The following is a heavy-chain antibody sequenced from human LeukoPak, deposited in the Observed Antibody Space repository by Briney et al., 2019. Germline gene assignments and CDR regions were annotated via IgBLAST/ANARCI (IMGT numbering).Heavy chain of an antibody. V-gene: IGHV3-30*02. CDR3: AKSWSGYYHYYMDV. CDR2: IRNDGTNK. J-gene: IGHJ6*03. D-gene: IGHD3-3*01. CDR1: GFTFSTYA. Sequence: GGSLRLSCATSGFTFSTYAMHWVRQAPGKGLEWVASIRNDGTNKNHVDSVKGRFTISRDNSKNTLFLRMDSLRPEDTAIYYCAKSWSGYYHYYMDVWGKGTTVTVSS.